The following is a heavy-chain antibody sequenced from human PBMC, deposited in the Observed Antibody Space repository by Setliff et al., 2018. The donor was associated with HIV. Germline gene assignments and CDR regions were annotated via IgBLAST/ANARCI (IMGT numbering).Heavy chain of an antibody. V-gene: IGHV1-18*01. CDR2: ISPNNGNT. D-gene: IGHD3-3*01. J-gene: IGHJ4*02. CDR1: GYTFTRHG. CDR3: ATRPRDDFWSGFDY. Sequence: ASVKVSCKASGYTFTRHGISWVRQAPGQGLEWMGWISPNNGNTNYAQKVQGRVTLTADTSTSTAYMELRSLRSDDTAVYYCATRPRDDFWSGFDYWGRGTLVTVSS.